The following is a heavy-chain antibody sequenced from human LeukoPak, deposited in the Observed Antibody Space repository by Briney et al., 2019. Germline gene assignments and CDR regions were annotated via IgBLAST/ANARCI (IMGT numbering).Heavy chain of an antibody. D-gene: IGHD2-15*01. CDR1: GGTFSSYA. V-gene: IGHV1-69*05. J-gene: IGHJ5*02. CDR2: IIPIFGTA. CDR3: ARDRYCSGGSCYSGERWFDP. Sequence: GASVKVSCKASGGTFSSYAISWARQAPGQGLEWMGGIIPIFGTANYAQKFQGRVTITTNESTSTAYMELSSLRSEDTAVYYCARDRYCSGGSCYSGERWFDPWGQGTLVTVSS.